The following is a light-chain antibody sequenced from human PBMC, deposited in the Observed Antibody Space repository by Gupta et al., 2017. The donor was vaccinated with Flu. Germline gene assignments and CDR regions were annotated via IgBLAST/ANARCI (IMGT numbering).Light chain of an antibody. CDR2: SNT. CDR3: AAWDDSLNGHV. Sequence: QSLVTQSPSASGTHRQRVAISCTGSSSNIGSNTVNWYQQLPGTAPTLLIYSNTERPSGVPDRISGSKSGTSASLAISGLQSEDEADYYCAAWDDSLNGHVFGTGTKVTVL. CDR1: SSNIGSNT. J-gene: IGLJ1*01. V-gene: IGLV1-44*01.